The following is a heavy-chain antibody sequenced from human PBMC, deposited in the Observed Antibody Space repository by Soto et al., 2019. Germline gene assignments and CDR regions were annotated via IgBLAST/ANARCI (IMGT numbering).Heavy chain of an antibody. D-gene: IGHD5-12*01. V-gene: IGHV4-61*05. Sequence: PSETLSLTCTVSGGSISSSSYYWGWIRQPPGKGLEWIGYIYYSGSTNYNPSLKSRVTISVDTSKNQFSLKLSSVTAADTAVYYCASHVATTSFDYWGQGTLVTVSS. CDR1: GGSISSSSYY. CDR2: IYYSGST. J-gene: IGHJ4*02. CDR3: ASHVATTSFDY.